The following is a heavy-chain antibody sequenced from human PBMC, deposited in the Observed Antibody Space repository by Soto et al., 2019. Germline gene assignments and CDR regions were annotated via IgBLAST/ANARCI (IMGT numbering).Heavy chain of an antibody. CDR1: GGSFSGYQ. D-gene: IGHD3-10*01. J-gene: IGHJ6*03. CDR2: INDSGNI. Sequence: QVQLQQWGAGLLKPSETLSLTCAVYGGSFSGYQWSWIRQTPGKGLEWIGEINDSGNINYNPSLKSQVTILLDTPKKQISLKLSLVTAADPAVYYCPRGLILWFGGLPRRGGYYYYMDVWGKGTTVTVSS. CDR3: PRGLILWFGGLPRRGGYYYYMDV. V-gene: IGHV4-34*01.